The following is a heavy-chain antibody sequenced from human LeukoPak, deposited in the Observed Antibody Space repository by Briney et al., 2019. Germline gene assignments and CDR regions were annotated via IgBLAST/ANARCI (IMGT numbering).Heavy chain of an antibody. Sequence: ASVKVSCKAAGYTFGNYGIKWVRQAPGQGLKWVGWISGFNGNTNYAQNFHDRVTMTTDTSTTTAYMELRNLRSDDTAVYYCARVEYCNVGNCYFRPGAYWGQGTLVTVSS. CDR3: ARVEYCNVGNCYFRPGAY. V-gene: IGHV1-18*01. J-gene: IGHJ4*02. D-gene: IGHD2-15*01. CDR1: GYTFGNYG. CDR2: ISGFNGNT.